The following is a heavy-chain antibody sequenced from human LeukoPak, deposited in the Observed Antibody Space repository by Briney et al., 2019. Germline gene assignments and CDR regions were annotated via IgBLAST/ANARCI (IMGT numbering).Heavy chain of an antibody. Sequence: ASVKVSCKASGGTFSSYAISWVRQAPGQGLEWMGWISAYNGNTNYAQKLQGRVTMTTDTSTSTAYMELRSLRSDDTAVYYCARDTRGNWFDPWGQGTLVTVSS. J-gene: IGHJ5*02. CDR2: ISAYNGNT. CDR1: GGTFSSYA. V-gene: IGHV1-18*01. CDR3: ARDTRGNWFDP. D-gene: IGHD3-10*01.